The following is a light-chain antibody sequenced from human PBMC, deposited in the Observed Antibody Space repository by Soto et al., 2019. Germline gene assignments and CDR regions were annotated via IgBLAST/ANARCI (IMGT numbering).Light chain of an antibody. J-gene: IGLJ1*01. CDR2: DVH. Sequence: QSVLTQPASVSGSPGQSISISCTGTSSDIGGYNYVSWFQQHPDKAPKLMIYDVHGRPSGVSNRFSGSKSGNTASLNISGLQAEDEADYYCSSFTSRGTRVFGTGTKLTVL. V-gene: IGLV2-14*01. CDR1: SSDIGGYNY. CDR3: SSFTSRGTRV.